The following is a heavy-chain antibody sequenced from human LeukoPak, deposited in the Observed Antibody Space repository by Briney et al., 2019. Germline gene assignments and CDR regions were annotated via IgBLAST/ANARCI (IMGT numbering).Heavy chain of an antibody. CDR1: GGSFSGYY. D-gene: IGHD3-9*01. J-gene: IGHJ4*02. Sequence: PSETLPLTCAVYGGSFSGYYWSWIRQPPGKGLEWIGEINHSGSTNYNPSLKSRVTISVDTSKNQFSLKLSSVTAADTAVYYCARGRRFADILTGPTGYYFDYWGQGTLVTVSS. CDR3: ARGRRFADILTGPTGYYFDY. CDR2: INHSGST. V-gene: IGHV4-34*01.